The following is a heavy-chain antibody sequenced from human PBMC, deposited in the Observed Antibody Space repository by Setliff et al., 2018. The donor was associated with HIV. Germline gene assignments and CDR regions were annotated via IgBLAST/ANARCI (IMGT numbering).Heavy chain of an antibody. V-gene: IGHV3-15*01. J-gene: IGHJ5*02. CDR1: GFTFSDVW. D-gene: IGHD5-12*01. CDR3: TTEDPWLRFGH. CDR2: IKSKNDGGAT. Sequence: GGSLRLSCAASGFTFSDVWMNWVRQAPGKGLEWVGRIKSKNDGGATDYVAPVKGRFTISRDDSKNTLSLIMNDLKADDTAVYYCTTEDPWLRFGHWGQGTLVTVSS.